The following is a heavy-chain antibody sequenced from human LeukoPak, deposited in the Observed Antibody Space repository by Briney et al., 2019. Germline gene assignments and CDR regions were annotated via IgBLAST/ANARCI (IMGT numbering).Heavy chain of an antibody. CDR1: GYIFNYYY. J-gene: IGHJ6*03. V-gene: IGHV1-2*02. Sequence: ASVRVSCKASGYIFNYYYIHWVRQAPGQGLEWMGWINPNSGDTNFAQKFQGRVTMTRDTSISAAHMELISLKSDDTVVYFCARSGAPPHYYYYYMDVWGKGTTVTVSS. CDR2: INPNSGDT. D-gene: IGHD7-27*01. CDR3: ARSGAPPHYYYYYMDV.